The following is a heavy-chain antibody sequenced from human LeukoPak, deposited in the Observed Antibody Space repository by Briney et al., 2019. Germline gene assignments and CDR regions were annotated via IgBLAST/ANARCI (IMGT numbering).Heavy chain of an antibody. Sequence: ASVKVSCKASGYTFTSYGISWVRQAPGQGLEWMGWISAYNGNTNYAQKLQGRVTTTTDTSTSTAYMELRSLRSDDTAVYYCARDPAQRLGHNHHFDYWGQGTLVTVSS. CDR1: GYTFTSYG. J-gene: IGHJ4*02. CDR3: ARDPAQRLGHNHHFDY. CDR2: ISAYNGNT. D-gene: IGHD6-25*01. V-gene: IGHV1-18*01.